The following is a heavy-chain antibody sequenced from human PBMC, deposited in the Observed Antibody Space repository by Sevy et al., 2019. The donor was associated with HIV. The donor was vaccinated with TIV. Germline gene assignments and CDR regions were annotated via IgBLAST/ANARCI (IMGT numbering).Heavy chain of an antibody. CDR2: ISYDGTNQ. J-gene: IGHJ6*02. Sequence: GGSLRLSCAASGISFNNYGMHWVRRAPGKGLEWLAVISYDGTNQYYADSVKGRFTISRDDSKNTLYLQMNSLRVEETAVYYCAQVGGSKREVFEFYAMHVWGQGTTVTVSS. D-gene: IGHD3-16*01. CDR3: AQVGGSKREVFEFYAMHV. V-gene: IGHV3-30*18. CDR1: GISFNNYG.